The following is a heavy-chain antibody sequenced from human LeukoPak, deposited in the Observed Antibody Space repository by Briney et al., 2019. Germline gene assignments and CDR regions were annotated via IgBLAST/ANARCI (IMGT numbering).Heavy chain of an antibody. Sequence: SETLSLTCTVSGGSISGSSYHWAWIRQPPGKGLEWIGSISYSGSTYYSPSLKSRVTISVDTSKNQFSLKLSSVTAADTAVYYCARRKRSGCSSTSCLLNWFDPWGQGTLVTVSS. V-gene: IGHV4-39*01. CDR1: GGSISGSSYH. J-gene: IGHJ5*02. CDR2: ISYSGST. CDR3: ARRKRSGCSSTSCLLNWFDP. D-gene: IGHD2-2*01.